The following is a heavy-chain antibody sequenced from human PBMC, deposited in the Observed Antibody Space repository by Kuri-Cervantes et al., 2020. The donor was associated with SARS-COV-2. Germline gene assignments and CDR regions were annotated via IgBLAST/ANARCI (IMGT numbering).Heavy chain of an antibody. CDR3: ARSSSGSYSDFEY. V-gene: IGHV1-46*01. CDR2: ISPIVGDT. Sequence: ASVKVSCKASGGTFSSYAISWVRQAPGQGLEWMAIISPIVGDTTYAQRFRDRLSVTMDTSTSTVYMEVSSLTSEDTAVYYCARSSSGSYSDFEYWGQGTPVTVSS. J-gene: IGHJ4*02. CDR1: GGTFSSYA. D-gene: IGHD1-26*01.